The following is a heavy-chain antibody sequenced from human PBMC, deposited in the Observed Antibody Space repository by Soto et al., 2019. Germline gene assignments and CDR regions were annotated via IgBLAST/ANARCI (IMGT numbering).Heavy chain of an antibody. CDR3: AGSICWEGGAFDI. V-gene: IGHV4-31*03. CDR2: IHYSGST. CDR1: GGSISSGGYY. J-gene: IGHJ3*02. D-gene: IGHD6-13*01. Sequence: QVQPQESGPGLLKPPQTLSLTCTVSGGSISSGGYYGSWIRQHPAKVLKWIGYIHYSGSTYYNPPLKSRVTLTVDTSKNQCSLKVSSVTAADPAVYYCAGSICWEGGAFDIWGQVRMVGVSS.